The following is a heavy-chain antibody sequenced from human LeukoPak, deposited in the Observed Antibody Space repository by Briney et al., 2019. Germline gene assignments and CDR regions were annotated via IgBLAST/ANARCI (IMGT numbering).Heavy chain of an antibody. CDR3: AGYSGSYFDAFDI. CDR2: IYTSGST. V-gene: IGHV4-4*07. J-gene: IGHJ3*02. CDR1: GGSISSYY. D-gene: IGHD1-26*01. Sequence: SETLSLTRTVSGGSISSYYWSWIRQPAGKRLEWIGRIYTSGSTNYNPSLKSRVTMSVDTSKNQFSLKLSSVTAADTAVYYCAGYSGSYFDAFDIWGQGTMVTVSS.